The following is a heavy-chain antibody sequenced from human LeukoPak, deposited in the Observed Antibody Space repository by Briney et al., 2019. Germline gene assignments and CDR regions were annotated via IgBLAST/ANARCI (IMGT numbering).Heavy chain of an antibody. CDR1: GGTFSSYA. J-gene: IGHJ4*02. V-gene: IGHV1-69*05. CDR3: AVAASSRIFDY. CDR2: IIPIFGTA. Sequence: ASVKVSCKASGGTFSSYAISWVRQAPGQGLGWMGGIIPIFGTANYAQKFQGRVTITTDESTSTAYMELSSLRSEDTAVYYCAVAASSRIFDYWGQGTLVTVSS. D-gene: IGHD6-13*01.